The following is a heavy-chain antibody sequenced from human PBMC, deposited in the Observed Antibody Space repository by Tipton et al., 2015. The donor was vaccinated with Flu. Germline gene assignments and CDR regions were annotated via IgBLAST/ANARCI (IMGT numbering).Heavy chain of an antibody. CDR1: GYTFTTYD. J-gene: IGHJ4*02. Sequence: QLVQSGGEVKKPGASVKVSCKASGYTFTTYDITWVRQAPGQGLEWMGWISPYNGNTSYAQKVQGRVTLTTDTSTTTAYMELRSLRSDDTAVCYCARDDPKWLRFDFWGQGTLVPVTS. D-gene: IGHD5-12*01. CDR2: ISPYNGNT. CDR3: ARDDPKWLRFDF. V-gene: IGHV1-18*01.